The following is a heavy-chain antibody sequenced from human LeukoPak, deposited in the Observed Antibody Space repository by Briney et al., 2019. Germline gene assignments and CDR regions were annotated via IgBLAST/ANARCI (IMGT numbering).Heavy chain of an antibody. V-gene: IGHV4-4*02. CDR2: VNLQGST. J-gene: IGHJ3*02. CDR1: GGSISNTNW. CDR3: ARVLRSGNSSGWLTAFDI. Sequence: PSGTLSLTCGVSGGSISNTNWWTWVRPPPGKGLEWIGEVNLQGSTNYNPSLKSRVAISVDKSENHISLKLTSVTAADTAVYYCARVLRSGNSSGWLTAFDIWGQGTMVTVSS. D-gene: IGHD6-13*01.